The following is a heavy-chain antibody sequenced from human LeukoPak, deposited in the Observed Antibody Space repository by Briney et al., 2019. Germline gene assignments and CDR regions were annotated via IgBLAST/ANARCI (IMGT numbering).Heavy chain of an antibody. CDR3: ARDAGQQWLVRYYYGRDV. Sequence: ASVKVSCKASGYTFTGYYMHWVRQAPGQGLEWMGRINPNSGGTNYAQKFQGWVTMTRDTSISTAYMELSRLRSDDTAVYYCARDAGQQWLVRYYYGRDVWGQGTTVTVSS. CDR1: GYTFTGYY. CDR2: INPNSGGT. D-gene: IGHD6-19*01. J-gene: IGHJ6*02. V-gene: IGHV1-2*04.